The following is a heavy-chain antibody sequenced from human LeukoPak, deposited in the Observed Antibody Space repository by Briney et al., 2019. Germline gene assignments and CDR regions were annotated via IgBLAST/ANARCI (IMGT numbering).Heavy chain of an antibody. CDR2: ISGSGGST. V-gene: IGHV3-23*01. CDR3: AKGRGWLQFFDY. Sequence: PGGSLRLSCAASGFTFSSYAMNWVRQAPGKGLEWVSTISGSGGSTYNADSVKGRFTIARDNSKNTLYLQMNRLRAEDTAVYFCAKGRGWLQFFDYWGQGTLVTVSS. J-gene: IGHJ4*02. CDR1: GFTFSSYA. D-gene: IGHD5-24*01.